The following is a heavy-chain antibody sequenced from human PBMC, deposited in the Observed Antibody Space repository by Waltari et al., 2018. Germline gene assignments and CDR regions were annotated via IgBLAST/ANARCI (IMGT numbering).Heavy chain of an antibody. CDR3: ARGRTSTGFDY. D-gene: IGHD1-1*01. V-gene: IGHV4-31*11. CDR1: GDSISNGGYY. CDR2: TFYNGDA. J-gene: IGHJ4*02. Sequence: QVQLQESGPGLVKSSLTLSLTCVVTGDSISNGGYYWGWVRQHPGKGLEWIGHTFYNGDAYYTPSLKRRGAISVHTSDNQFSLNLESVTAADTAVYFCARGRTSTGFDYWGQGTLVTVSS.